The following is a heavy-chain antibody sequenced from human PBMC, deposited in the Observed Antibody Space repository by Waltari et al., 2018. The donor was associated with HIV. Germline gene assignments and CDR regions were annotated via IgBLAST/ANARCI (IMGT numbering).Heavy chain of an antibody. CDR1: GASIASGIYF. CDR3: AREGLVYTAVHYCSDDNCYSHCFDP. Sequence: QVQLQESGPGLVRFSQTLSVTCNFAGASIASGIYFWSWVRQPAGKALVWFGRIVTSESMTYNTSLKARGNITRDTSNKRGPLTVTSVTAADTAVYYFAREGLVYTAVHYCSDDNCYSHCFDPRGHGTQVSLSS. J-gene: IGHJ5*02. CDR2: IVTSESM. D-gene: IGHD2-15*01. V-gene: IGHV4-61*02.